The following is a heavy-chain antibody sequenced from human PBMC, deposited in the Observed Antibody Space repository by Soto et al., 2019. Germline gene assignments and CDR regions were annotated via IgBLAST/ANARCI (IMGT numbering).Heavy chain of an antibody. D-gene: IGHD2-21*01. J-gene: IGHJ5*02. CDR2: IYHSGST. V-gene: IGHV4-30-2*01. CDR1: GGSISSGGYS. CDR3: ARGAYCGGDCYDH. Sequence: SETLSLTCAVSGGSISSGGYSWSWIRQPPGKGLEWIGYIYHSGSTYYNPSLKSRVTISVDRSKNQFSLKLSSVTAADTAVYYCARGAYCGGDCYDHWGQGTLVTVSS.